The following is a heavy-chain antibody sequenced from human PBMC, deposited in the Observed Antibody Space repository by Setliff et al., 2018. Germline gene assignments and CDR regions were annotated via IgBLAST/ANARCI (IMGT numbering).Heavy chain of an antibody. CDR3: ARSNYDILTRNWFDP. CDR1: GYTFTGYY. CDR2: INPNSGGT. J-gene: IGHJ5*02. V-gene: IGHV1-2*06. Sequence: ASLKVSCKASGYTFTGYYMHWVRQAPGQGLEWMGRINPNSGGTNYAQKFQGRVTMTRDTSISTAYMELSRLRSDDTAVYYCARSNYDILTRNWFDPWGQGTQVTVSS. D-gene: IGHD3-9*01.